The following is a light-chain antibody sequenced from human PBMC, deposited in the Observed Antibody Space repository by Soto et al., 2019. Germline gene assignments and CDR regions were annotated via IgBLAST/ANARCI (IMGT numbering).Light chain of an antibody. CDR1: QSISSY. CDR3: QQSYSTFT. CDR2: AAS. J-gene: IGKJ3*01. V-gene: IGKV1-39*01. Sequence: DIQMTQSPSSLSASVGDRVTITCRASQSISSYLNWYQQKPGKAPKLLIYAASSLQSGVPSRFSGRGSGTDFTLTISSLQPEDFANYYCQQSYSTFTFGPGTKVDIK.